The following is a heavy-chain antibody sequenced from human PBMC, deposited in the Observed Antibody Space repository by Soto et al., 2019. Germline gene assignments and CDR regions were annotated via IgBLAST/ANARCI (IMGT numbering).Heavy chain of an antibody. Sequence: QPGGSLRLSCAASGFTFSGYGMHWVRQAPGKGLEWVAVIWYDGSNKYYADSVEGRFTISRDNSKNTLYLQMNSLRAEDTAVYYCARERNYDSSGYDLDYWGQGTLVTVSS. CDR2: IWYDGSNK. CDR1: GFTFSGYG. V-gene: IGHV3-33*01. J-gene: IGHJ4*02. CDR3: ARERNYDSSGYDLDY. D-gene: IGHD3-22*01.